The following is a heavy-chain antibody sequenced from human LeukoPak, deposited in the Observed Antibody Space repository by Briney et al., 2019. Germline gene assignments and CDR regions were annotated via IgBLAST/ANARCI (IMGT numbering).Heavy chain of an antibody. J-gene: IGHJ4*02. Sequence: PGGSLRLSCAASGFTFINAWMTWVRQAPGKGREWVGRIKSEADGGTTDYAAPVKGRFTISRDDSKNTLYLQMNSLQSEDTAVYYCMRAYPYDYWGQGTLVTVSS. CDR1: GFTFINAW. CDR3: MRAYPYDY. CDR2: IKSEADGGTT. V-gene: IGHV3-15*01.